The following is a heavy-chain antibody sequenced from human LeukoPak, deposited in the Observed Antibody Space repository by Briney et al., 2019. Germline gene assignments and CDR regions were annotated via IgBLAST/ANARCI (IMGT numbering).Heavy chain of an antibody. CDR3: ASLRSYSDAFDI. J-gene: IGHJ3*02. D-gene: IGHD2-21*01. CDR2: IFPGDSDT. CDR1: GYRFNTFW. V-gene: IGHV5-51*01. Sequence: GESLQISCKGSGYRFNTFWIAWVRQMPGKGLEWMGIIFPGDSDTRYSPSFQGQVTFSADKSISTAYLQWSSLKASDTAMYYCASLRSYSDAFDIWGQGTMVTVSS.